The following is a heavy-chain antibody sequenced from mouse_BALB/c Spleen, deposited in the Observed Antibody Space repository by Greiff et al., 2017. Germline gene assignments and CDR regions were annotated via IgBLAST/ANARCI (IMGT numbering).Heavy chain of an antibody. J-gene: IGHJ1*01. CDR3: ARGPGQWYLDV. CDR2: IGPANGNT. Sequence: VQLQQSGAGLVKPGASVKLSCTASGFNFNDTSMPWVKQRPEQGLEWIGRIGPANGNTQYDPKFLGMATITADTSTNSAYLQLSSLTSEDTAVYDSARGPGQWYLDVWGAGTTVTVSS. V-gene: IGHV14-3*02. D-gene: IGHD3-3*01. CDR1: GFNFNDTS.